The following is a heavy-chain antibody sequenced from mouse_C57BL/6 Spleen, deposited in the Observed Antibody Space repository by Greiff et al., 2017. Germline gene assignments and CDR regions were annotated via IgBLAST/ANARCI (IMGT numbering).Heavy chain of an antibody. V-gene: IGHV1-69*01. D-gene: IGHD2-13*01. J-gene: IGHJ2*01. CDR2: IDPSDSYT. CDR3: ASLFTTTGDY. CDR1: GYTFTSYW. Sequence: QVQLKQPGAELVMPGASVKLSCKASGYTFTSYWMHWVKQRPGQGLEWIGEIDPSDSYTNYNQKFKGKSTLTVNKSSSTAYMQLSSLTSEDSAVYYWASLFTTTGDYWGQGTTLTVSS.